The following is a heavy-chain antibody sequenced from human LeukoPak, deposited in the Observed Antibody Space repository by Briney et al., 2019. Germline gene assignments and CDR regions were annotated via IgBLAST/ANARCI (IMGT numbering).Heavy chain of an antibody. CDR2: ISSSGSTI. V-gene: IGHV3-11*04. CDR3: ATDCSSSSCLQTDY. CDR1: GFTVSNNY. Sequence: GESLRLSCAASGFTVSNNYMSWVRQAPGKGLEWVSYISSSGSTIYYADSVKGRFTISRDNAKNSLYLQMNSLRAEDTAVYYCATDCSSSSCLQTDYWGQGTLVTVSS. D-gene: IGHD2-2*01. J-gene: IGHJ4*02.